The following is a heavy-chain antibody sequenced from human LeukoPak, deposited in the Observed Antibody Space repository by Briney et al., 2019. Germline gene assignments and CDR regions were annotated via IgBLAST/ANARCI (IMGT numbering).Heavy chain of an antibody. J-gene: IGHJ4*02. V-gene: IGHV4-39*07. CDR1: GRILSSSDYY. CDR3: ARDGSSSDY. Sequence: PSETLSLTCSVSGRILSSSDYYWGWIRQPPGKGLEWVGSIYYSGSTYYNPSLKSRVTISVDTSKNQFSLKLSSVTAADTAVYYCARDGSSSDYWGQGTLVTVSS. D-gene: IGHD6-13*01. CDR2: IYYSGST.